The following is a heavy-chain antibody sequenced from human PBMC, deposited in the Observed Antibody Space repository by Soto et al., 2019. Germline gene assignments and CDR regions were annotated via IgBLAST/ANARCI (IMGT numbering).Heavy chain of an antibody. CDR3: ARSKRGAYSSGWYSLSGYYNYGIDV. CDR2: IYPGDSDT. CDR1: GYRFSSYW. V-gene: IGHV5-51*01. J-gene: IGHJ6*02. D-gene: IGHD6-19*01. Sequence: GESLKIFCKASGYRFSSYWIGWVRQMLGKGLEWMGIIYPGDSDTKYSPSVQGQVTISADRSISTAYLQWTSLKASDTAMYYCARSKRGAYSSGWYSLSGYYNYGIDVWGQGT.